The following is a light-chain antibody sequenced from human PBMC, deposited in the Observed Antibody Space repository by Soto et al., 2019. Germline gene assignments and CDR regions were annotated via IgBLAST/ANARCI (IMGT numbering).Light chain of an antibody. CDR1: QSVNSGY. CDR3: QQRSNWPPT. Sequence: EIVLTQSPGTLSFSPGERATLSCRASQSVNSGYLVWYQQKPGQAPRLLIYGASTRATDIPARFSGSGSGTEFTLTISSLQSEDFAVYYCQQRSNWPPTFGGGTKVDIK. CDR2: GAS. V-gene: IGKV3D-20*02. J-gene: IGKJ4*01.